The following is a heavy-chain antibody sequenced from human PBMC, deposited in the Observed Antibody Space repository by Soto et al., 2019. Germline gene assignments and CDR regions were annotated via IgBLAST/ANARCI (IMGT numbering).Heavy chain of an antibody. CDR3: ARDPGFGFGYSYAFAMDV. V-gene: IGHV1-18*01. Sequence: ASVKGSCKASGYTFSNYGISWVVQGPGQVLEWMGWISGYNGNTHYEEKVQDRIKMTTDTSTSTTYLELRSLRSDDTAVYFCARDPGFGFGYSYAFAMDVWGQGTTVTV. CDR2: ISGYNGNT. D-gene: IGHD5-18*01. CDR1: GYTFSNYG. J-gene: IGHJ6*02.